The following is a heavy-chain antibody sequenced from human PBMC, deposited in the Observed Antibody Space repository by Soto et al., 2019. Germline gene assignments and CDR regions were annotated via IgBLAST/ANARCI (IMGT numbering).Heavy chain of an antibody. Sequence: GGSLRLSCAASGFTFSDYYMSWIRQARGKGLEWVSYISSSSSYTNYADSVKGRFTISRDNAKNSLYLQMNSLRAEDTAEDDCARGNRQLVIDDYDYYGIDDWGQGTTVTVSS. D-gene: IGHD6-13*01. CDR2: ISSSSSYT. CDR3: ARGNRQLVIDDYDYYGIDD. CDR1: GFTFSDYY. J-gene: IGHJ6*02. V-gene: IGHV3-11*06.